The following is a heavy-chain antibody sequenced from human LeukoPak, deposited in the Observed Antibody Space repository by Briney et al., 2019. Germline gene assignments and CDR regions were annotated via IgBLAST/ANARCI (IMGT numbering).Heavy chain of an antibody. V-gene: IGHV4-59*01. J-gene: IGHJ4*02. CDR2: IYYSGST. D-gene: IGHD1-1*01. CDR1: GGSISSYY. CDR3: ARERRYNWNDDY. Sequence: PSETLSLTCTVSGGSISSYYWSWLRQPPGKGLEWIGYIYYSGSTNYNPSLKSRVTISVDTSKNQFSLKLSSVTAADTAVYYCARERRYNWNDDYWGQGTLVTVSS.